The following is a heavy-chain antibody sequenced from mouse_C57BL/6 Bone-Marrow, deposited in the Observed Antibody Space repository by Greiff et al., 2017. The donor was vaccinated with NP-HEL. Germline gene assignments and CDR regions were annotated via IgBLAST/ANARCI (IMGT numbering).Heavy chain of an antibody. J-gene: IGHJ1*03. CDR1: GFSLTSYG. Sequence: VQLQQSGPGLVQPSQSLSITCTVSGFSLTSYGVHLVRQSPGKGLEWLGVIWRGGSTDYNAAFMSRLSITKDNSKSQVFFKMNSLQADDTAIYDCAKRPYYYGSSWYFDVWGTGTTVTVSS. CDR3: AKRPYYYGSSWYFDV. D-gene: IGHD1-1*01. CDR2: IWRGGST. V-gene: IGHV2-5*01.